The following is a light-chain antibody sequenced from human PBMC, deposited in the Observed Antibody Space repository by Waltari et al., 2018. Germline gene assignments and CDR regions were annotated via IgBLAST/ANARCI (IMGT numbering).Light chain of an antibody. CDR3: QRRSNSPPWT. Sequence: EIVLTQSPVTLSLSPGERATLSCRASQSVSTSLAWYQHRPGQAPRLLIYDASTRATGIPARFSGSGSGTDFTLTISSLEPEDFAVYYSQRRSNSPPWTFGQGTTVEVK. CDR1: QSVSTS. V-gene: IGKV3-11*01. CDR2: DAS. J-gene: IGKJ1*01.